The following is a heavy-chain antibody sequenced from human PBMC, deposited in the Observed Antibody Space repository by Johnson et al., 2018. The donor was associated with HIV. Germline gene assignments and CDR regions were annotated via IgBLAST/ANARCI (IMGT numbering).Heavy chain of an antibody. CDR2: ISYDGSNK. CDR1: GFSFSSYG. J-gene: IGHJ3*02. Sequence: QVQLVESGGGVVQPGRSLRVSCAASGFSFSSYGMHWVRQAPGKGLEWVAVISYDGSNKYYADSVKGRFTISRDNSKNTLSLQMSSLRVDDTAVYYVRVVGDAFDIWGQGTMVTVSS. D-gene: IGHD2-15*01. V-gene: IGHV3-30*03. CDR3: RVVGDAFDI.